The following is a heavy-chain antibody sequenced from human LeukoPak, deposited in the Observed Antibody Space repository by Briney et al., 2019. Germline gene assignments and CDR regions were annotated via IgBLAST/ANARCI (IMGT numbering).Heavy chain of an antibody. CDR3: AREGIESYYSEYFQH. CDR1: GFTFSSYG. J-gene: IGHJ1*01. CDR2: IWYDGSNK. V-gene: IGHV3-33*01. Sequence: GGSLRLSCAASGFTFSSYGMHWVRQAPGKELEWVAVIWYDGSNKYYADSVKGRFTISRDNSKNTLYLQMNSLRAEDTAVYYCAREGIESYYSEYFQHWGQGTLVTVSS. D-gene: IGHD1-26*01.